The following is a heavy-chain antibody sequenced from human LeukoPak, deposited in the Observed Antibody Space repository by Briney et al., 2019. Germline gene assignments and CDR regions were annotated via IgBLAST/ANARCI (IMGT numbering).Heavy chain of an antibody. CDR1: GFTFSSYG. J-gene: IGHJ4*02. CDR2: IRYDGSNK. CDR3: AKDQAAAGHFDY. Sequence: PGGSLRLSCAASGFTFSSYGMHWVRQAPGKGLEWVAFIRYDGSNKYYADSVKGRSTISRDNSKNTLYLQMNSLRAEDTAVYYCAKDQAAAGHFDYWGQGTLVTVSS. D-gene: IGHD6-13*01. V-gene: IGHV3-30*02.